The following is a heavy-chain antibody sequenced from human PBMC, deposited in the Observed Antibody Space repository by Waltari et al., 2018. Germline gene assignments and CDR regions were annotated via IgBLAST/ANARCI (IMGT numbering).Heavy chain of an antibody. V-gene: IGHV1-69-2*01. D-gene: IGHD3-22*01. Sequence: EVQLVQSGAEVKKPGATVKISCKASGYTFTDYYMHWVQQAPGKGLEWMGRVDPEDGETIYAEKFQGRVTITADTSTDTAYMELSSLRSEDTAVYYCATLIGADDSSGDPPTNWFDPWGQGTLVTVSS. CDR2: VDPEDGET. CDR1: GYTFTDYY. J-gene: IGHJ5*02. CDR3: ATLIGADDSSGDPPTNWFDP.